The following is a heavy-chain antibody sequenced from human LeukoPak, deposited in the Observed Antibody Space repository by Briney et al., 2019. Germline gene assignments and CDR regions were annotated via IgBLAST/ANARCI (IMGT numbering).Heavy chain of an antibody. CDR3: ARRTYNSSSSIFDY. CDR1: GFTFSNAW. Sequence: GGSLRLSCAASGFTFSNAWMSWARPAPRKGLEWVSSINSRSYVYHADPVKGRSTISRDNAKNTLYPQANTVRAEDAAVFYCARRTYNSSSSIFDYWGQGTLVTVSS. CDR2: INSRSYV. V-gene: IGHV3-69-1*01. D-gene: IGHD6-6*01. J-gene: IGHJ4*02.